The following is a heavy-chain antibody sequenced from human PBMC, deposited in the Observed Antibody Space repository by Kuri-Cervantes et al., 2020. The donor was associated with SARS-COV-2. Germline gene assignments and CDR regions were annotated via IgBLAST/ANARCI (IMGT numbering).Heavy chain of an antibody. CDR2: INHSGST. CDR1: GGSFSGYY. V-gene: IGHV4-34*01. D-gene: IGHD6-6*01. CDR3: ARDVGFSGSSRVDV. J-gene: IGHJ6*02. Sequence: GSLRLSCAVYGGSFSGYYWSWIRQPPGKGLEWIGEINHSGSTNYNPSLKSRVSLSVDKDKSQFSLRLSSVTAADTAVYYCARDVGFSGSSRVDVWGQGTTVTVSS.